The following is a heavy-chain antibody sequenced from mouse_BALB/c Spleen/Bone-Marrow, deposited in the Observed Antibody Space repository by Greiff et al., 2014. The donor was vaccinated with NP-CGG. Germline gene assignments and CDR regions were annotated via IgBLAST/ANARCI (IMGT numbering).Heavy chain of an antibody. D-gene: IGHD2-4*01. CDR2: IWGDGST. Sequence: VKLMESGPGLVAPSQSLSITCTVSGFSLTGYGVNWVRQPPGKGLEWLGMIWGDGSTDYNSALKSRLNISKDNSKSQVFLKMNSLQTDDAARYYCARGEDYDDYYAMDYWGQGTSVTVSS. CDR1: GFSLTGYG. CDR3: ARGEDYDDYYAMDY. V-gene: IGHV2-6-7*01. J-gene: IGHJ4*01.